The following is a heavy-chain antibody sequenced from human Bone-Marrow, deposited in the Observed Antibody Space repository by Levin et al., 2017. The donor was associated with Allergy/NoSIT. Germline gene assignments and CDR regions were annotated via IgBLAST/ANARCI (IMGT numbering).Heavy chain of an antibody. Sequence: GESLKISCAASGFTFSIYGMHWVRQAPGKGLEWVAVIWYDGSNKNYADSVKGRFTISRDNSKNTLYLQINSLRAEDTAVYYCARDPPYSKPYSYGMDVWGQGTTVTVS. CDR3: ARDPPYSKPYSYGMDV. V-gene: IGHV3-33*01. D-gene: IGHD4-11*01. CDR1: GFTFSIYG. J-gene: IGHJ6*02. CDR2: IWYDGSNK.